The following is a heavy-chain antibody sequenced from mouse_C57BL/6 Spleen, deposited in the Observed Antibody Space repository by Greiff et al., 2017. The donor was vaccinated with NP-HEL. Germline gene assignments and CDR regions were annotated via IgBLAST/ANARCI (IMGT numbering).Heavy chain of an antibody. Sequence: EVKLMESGGGLVKPGGSLKLSCAASGFTFSDYGMHWVRQAPEKGLEWVAYISSGSSTIYYADTVKGRFTISRDNAKNTPFLQMTSLRSEDTAMYYCARIYDWGQGTTLTVSS. CDR2: ISSGSSTI. V-gene: IGHV5-17*01. CDR1: GFTFSDYG. D-gene: IGHD2-3*01. CDR3: ARIYD. J-gene: IGHJ2*01.